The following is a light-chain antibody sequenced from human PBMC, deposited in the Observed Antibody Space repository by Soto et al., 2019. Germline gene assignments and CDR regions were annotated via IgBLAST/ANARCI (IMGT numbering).Light chain of an antibody. V-gene: IGKV1-33*01. CDR3: QQYDNLPFT. Sequence: DIQMTQSPSSLSASVGDRVTITCQASQDISNYLNWYQQKPGKAPKLLIYDASKLETGVPSRFSGSESGTDFTFPISSLQPEDIATYCCQQYDNLPFTFGPGTKVDIK. CDR2: DAS. CDR1: QDISNY. J-gene: IGKJ3*01.